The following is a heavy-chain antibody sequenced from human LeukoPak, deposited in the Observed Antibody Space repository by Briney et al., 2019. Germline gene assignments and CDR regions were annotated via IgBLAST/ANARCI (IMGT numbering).Heavy chain of an antibody. Sequence: SETLSLTCGVSGGSVTSSSYCWGWIRQAPGKGLEWIGSIYYSGNTYYNPSLKSRVTISVDTLKNQFSLKLRSVTAADTAVHYCARRRSPYDVLTEDANYFYYWGQGTLVTVSS. J-gene: IGHJ4*02. CDR3: ARRRSPYDVLTEDANYFYY. CDR1: GGSVTSSSYC. D-gene: IGHD3-9*01. CDR2: IYYSGNT. V-gene: IGHV4-39*07.